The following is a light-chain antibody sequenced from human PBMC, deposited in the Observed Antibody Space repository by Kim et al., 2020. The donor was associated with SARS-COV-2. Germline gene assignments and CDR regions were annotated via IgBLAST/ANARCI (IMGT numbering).Light chain of an antibody. Sequence: SYELTQPPSVSVAPGKAARITCGGNNIGSKSVHWCQQKPGQAPVLVIYSDSDRPSWIPERFSGSNSANTATLTISRVEAGDEADYYCQVWDSDSDHWVFGGGTQLTVL. CDR3: QVWDSDSDHWV. CDR2: SDS. V-gene: IGLV3-21*04. J-gene: IGLJ3*02. CDR1: NIGSKS.